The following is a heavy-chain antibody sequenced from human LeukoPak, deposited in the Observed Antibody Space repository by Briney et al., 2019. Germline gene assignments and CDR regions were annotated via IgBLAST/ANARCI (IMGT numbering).Heavy chain of an antibody. CDR1: GFTFSSYS. CDR2: ISSSSSYI. CDR3: ARVWQQLGASDY. Sequence: EGSLRLSCAASGFTFSSYSRNWVRQAPGKGLEWLSSISSSSSYIYYADSLKGRFTISRDNAKNSLYLQMNSLRAEDTAVYYCARVWQQLGASDYWGQGTLVTVSS. J-gene: IGHJ4*02. V-gene: IGHV3-21*01. D-gene: IGHD6-13*01.